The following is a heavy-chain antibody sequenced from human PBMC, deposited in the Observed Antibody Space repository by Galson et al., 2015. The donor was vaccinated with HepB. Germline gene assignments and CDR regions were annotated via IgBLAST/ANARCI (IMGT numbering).Heavy chain of an antibody. J-gene: IGHJ3*02. CDR1: EYIFTTYD. CDR2: INPKSNNA. CDR3: AKGATPDAFDI. Sequence: SVKVSCKASEYIFTTYDINWVRQATGQGLEWMGWINPKSNNAGYARKFQGRVTMTRDTSRRTAYLELSSLRSEDTAVYYCAKGATPDAFDIWGQGTMVTVSS. D-gene: IGHD1-26*01. V-gene: IGHV1-8*01.